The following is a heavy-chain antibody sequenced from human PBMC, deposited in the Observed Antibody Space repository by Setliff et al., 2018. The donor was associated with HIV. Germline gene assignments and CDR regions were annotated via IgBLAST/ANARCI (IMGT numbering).Heavy chain of an antibody. CDR3: ARSRTSSGYYGVKGYGMDV. V-gene: IGHV4-59*11. Sequence: PSETLSLTCTVSGPSINIHYWSWIRQSPGKAFEWIGYIYSTGSTNYNPSLKSRVTISVATSKNQFSLKLNSVTTADTAVYYCARSRTSSGYYGVKGYGMDVWGQGTTVTVSS. CDR2: IYSTGST. D-gene: IGHD3-22*01. CDR1: GPSINIHY. J-gene: IGHJ6*02.